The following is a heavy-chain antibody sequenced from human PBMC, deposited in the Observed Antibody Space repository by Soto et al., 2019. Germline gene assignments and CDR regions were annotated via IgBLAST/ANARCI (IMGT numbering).Heavy chain of an antibody. CDR3: ARDDSGFSGSHYIDYFNY. J-gene: IGHJ4*02. V-gene: IGHV1-3*01. D-gene: IGHD1-26*01. CDR1: GNTVPNYA. CDR2: IDGGNGNT. Sequence: ASVKVSCKASGNTVPNYAIHWVRQAPGQRLEWMGWIDGGNGNTYYSEHFQGRVTLTRDTSAGTVYMQLSSLTSEDTAVYYCARDDSGFSGSHYIDYFNYWGRGALVTVSS.